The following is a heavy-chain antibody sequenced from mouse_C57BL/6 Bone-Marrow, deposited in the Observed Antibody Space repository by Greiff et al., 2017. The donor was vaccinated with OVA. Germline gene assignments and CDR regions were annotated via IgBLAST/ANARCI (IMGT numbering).Heavy chain of an antibody. CDR1: GFSLTSYG. CDR3: AKNGGLRPDHYAMDY. CDR2: IWRGGST. J-gene: IGHJ4*01. V-gene: IGHV2-5*01. Sequence: QVQLQQSGPGLVQPSQSLSITCTVSGFSLTSYGVHWVRQSPGKGLEWLGVIWRGGSTDYNAAFMSRLSITKDNSKSQVFFKMNSLQADDTAIYYCAKNGGLRPDHYAMDYWGQGTSVTVSS. D-gene: IGHD2-4*01.